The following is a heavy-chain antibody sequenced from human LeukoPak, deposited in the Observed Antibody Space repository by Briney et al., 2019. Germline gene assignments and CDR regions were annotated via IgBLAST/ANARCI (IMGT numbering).Heavy chain of an antibody. CDR1: GYSFTSYW. D-gene: IGHD3-10*01. CDR2: IYPGDSDT. Sequence: GESLQISCKGSGYSFTSYWIGWVRQMPGKGLEWMGIIYPGDSDTRYSPSFQGQVTISADKSISTAYLQWSSLKASDTAMYYCARHRWVRGGYMDVWGKGTTVTISS. V-gene: IGHV5-51*01. J-gene: IGHJ6*03. CDR3: ARHRWVRGGYMDV.